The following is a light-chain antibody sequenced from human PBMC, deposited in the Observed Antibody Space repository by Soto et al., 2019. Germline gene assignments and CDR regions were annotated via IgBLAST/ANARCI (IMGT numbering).Light chain of an antibody. CDR3: QQYGSSPRT. Sequence: ENVLSQSPGTLSLSPGERATLSCRASQSVSSSYLAWYQQKPGQAPRLLIYGASSRATGIPDRFSGSGSGTDFTLTISRLEPEDFAMYYCQQYGSSPRTFGQGTKVDIK. V-gene: IGKV3-20*01. CDR2: GAS. CDR1: QSVSSSY. J-gene: IGKJ1*01.